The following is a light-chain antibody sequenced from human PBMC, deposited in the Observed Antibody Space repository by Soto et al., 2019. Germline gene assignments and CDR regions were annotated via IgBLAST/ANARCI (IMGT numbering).Light chain of an antibody. J-gene: IGLJ1*01. CDR2: GVS. CDR1: NSDVGGYNY. V-gene: IGLV2-11*01. CDR3: CSYTSRTTYV. Sequence: QSALTQPRSVSGSPGQSVTISCTGTNSDVGGYNYVSWYQQYPGKAPKLMISGVSERPSGVPDRFSGSKSGNTASLTISGLQSEDEADYFCCSYTSRTTYVFGTGTKLTVL.